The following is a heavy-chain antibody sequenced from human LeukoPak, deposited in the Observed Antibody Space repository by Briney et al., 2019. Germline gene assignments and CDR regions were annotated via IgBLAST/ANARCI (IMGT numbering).Heavy chain of an antibody. CDR2: IYSGGST. V-gene: IGHV3-53*01. CDR3: AWYYYDSSGYPYYFDS. Sequence: PGGSLRLSCAASGCIISNNYMSWVRQAPGKGLEWGSVIYSGGSTYYPDSVKGRFTISRDNSKNTVYLQMNSLRAEDTAVYYCAWYYYDSSGYPYYFDSWGQGTLVTVS. J-gene: IGHJ4*02. D-gene: IGHD3-22*01. CDR1: GCIISNNY.